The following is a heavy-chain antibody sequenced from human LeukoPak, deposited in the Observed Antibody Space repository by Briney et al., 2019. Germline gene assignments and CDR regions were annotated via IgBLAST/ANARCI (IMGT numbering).Heavy chain of an antibody. Sequence: PGRSLTLSCAISGFSLSTYAMHWVRQAPGNGLEWVALISYDGGDKYYADSVKGRVTISRDNSKNTLYLQISSLRPEDTAVYYCARALGYYGSGSYFYGMDVWGQGTTVTVSS. J-gene: IGHJ6*02. CDR3: ARALGYYGSGSYFYGMDV. CDR2: ISYDGGDK. V-gene: IGHV3-30*04. CDR1: GFSLSTYA. D-gene: IGHD3-10*01.